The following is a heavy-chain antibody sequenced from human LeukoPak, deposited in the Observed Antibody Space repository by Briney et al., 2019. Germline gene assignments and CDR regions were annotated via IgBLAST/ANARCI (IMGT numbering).Heavy chain of an antibody. V-gene: IGHV3-11*06. CDR1: GFTFSDYY. D-gene: IGHD3-10*01. J-gene: IGHJ5*02. CDR2: ISSSSGYT. CDR3: ASHYYGSGSSVNWFDP. Sequence: PGGSLRLSCAASGFTFSDYYMSWLRQAPGKGLEWVSYISSSSGYTNYADSVKGRFTISRDNAKNSLYLQMNSLRAEDTAVYYCASHYYGSGSSVNWFDPWGQGTLVTVSS.